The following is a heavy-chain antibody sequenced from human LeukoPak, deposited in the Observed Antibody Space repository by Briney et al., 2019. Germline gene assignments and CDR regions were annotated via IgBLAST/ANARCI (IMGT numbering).Heavy chain of an antibody. V-gene: IGHV3-23*01. D-gene: IGHD3-10*01. CDR1: GFTFSSYA. CDR2: ISGSGGST. CDR3: AKDYYGSGSYPFDY. Sequence: PGGSLRLSRAASGFTFSSYAMSWVRQAPGKGLEWVSAISGSGGSTYYADSVKGRFTISRDNSKNTLYLQMNSLGAEDTAVYYCAKDYYGSGSYPFDYWGQGTLVTVSS. J-gene: IGHJ4*02.